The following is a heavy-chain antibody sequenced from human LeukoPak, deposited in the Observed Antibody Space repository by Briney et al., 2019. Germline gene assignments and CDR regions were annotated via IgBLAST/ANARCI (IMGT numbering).Heavy chain of an antibody. V-gene: IGHV1-69*01. J-gene: IGHJ4*02. CDR2: IIPIFGTA. CDR3: ARARTDGYYFDY. CDR1: GGTFSSYA. D-gene: IGHD3/OR15-3a*01. Sequence: ASVKVSCKASGGTFSSYAISWVRQAPGQGLEWMGGIIPIFGTANYAQKFQGRVTITADESTSTAYMELSSLRSEDTAVYYCARARTDGYYFDYWGQGTLVTVSS.